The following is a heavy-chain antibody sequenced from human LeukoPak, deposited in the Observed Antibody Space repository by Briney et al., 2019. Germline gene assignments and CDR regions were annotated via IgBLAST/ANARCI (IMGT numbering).Heavy chain of an antibody. CDR3: ARVIDYDISGYYLGY. Sequence: SETLSLTCTVSGGSISSGSYYWSWIRQPAGKGLEWIGRIYTSGSTNYNPSLKSRVTISVDTSKNQFSLKLSSVTAADTAVYYCARVIDYDISGYYLGYWGQGNRVTVSS. V-gene: IGHV4-61*02. CDR1: GGSISSGSYY. D-gene: IGHD3-22*01. CDR2: IYTSGST. J-gene: IGHJ4*02.